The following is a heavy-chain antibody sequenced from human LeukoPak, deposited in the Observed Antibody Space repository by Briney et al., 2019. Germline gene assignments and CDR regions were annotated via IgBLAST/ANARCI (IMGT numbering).Heavy chain of an antibody. V-gene: IGHV3-30*02. CDR2: IRHDGSNK. J-gene: IGHJ4*02. CDR3: AKDLSSTAMGDY. D-gene: IGHD5-18*01. Sequence: GGSLRLSCAASGFTFSSNGMHWVRQAPGKGLEWVAFIRHDGSNKYYVDSVKGRFTISRDNSKNTLYLQMNSLRAEDTAVYYCAKDLSSTAMGDYWGQGTLVTVSS. CDR1: GFTFSSNG.